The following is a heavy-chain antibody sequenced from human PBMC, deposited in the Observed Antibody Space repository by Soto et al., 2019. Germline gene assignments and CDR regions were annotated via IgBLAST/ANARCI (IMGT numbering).Heavy chain of an antibody. CDR1: GYTFTAYY. D-gene: IGHD5-18*01. CDR3: SRGGGLRYNYGYRCYVGY. V-gene: IGHV1-2*04. CDR2: INPNSGGT. J-gene: IGHJ4*02. Sequence: QVQLVQSGAEVKKPGASVKVSCKASGYTFTAYYMHWVRQAPGQGLEWMGWINPNSGGTNYAQKFQGWFTMTRDTSISTAYMELSRLRSDDTAVYYCSRGGGLRYNYGYRCYVGYWGQGTLVTVS.